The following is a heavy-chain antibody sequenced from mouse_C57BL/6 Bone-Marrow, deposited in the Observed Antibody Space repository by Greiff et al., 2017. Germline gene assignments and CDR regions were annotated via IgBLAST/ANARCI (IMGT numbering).Heavy chain of an antibody. CDR2: IDPENGDT. CDR3: TSDGLDY. J-gene: IGHJ2*01. Sequence: VQLKESGAELVRPGASVKLSCTASGFNIKDDYMHWVKQRPEQGLEWIGWIDPENGDTEYASKFQGKATITADTSSNTAYLQLSSLTSEDTAVYYFTSDGLDYWGQGTTLTVSS. V-gene: IGHV14-4*01. D-gene: IGHD2-3*01. CDR1: GFNIKDDY.